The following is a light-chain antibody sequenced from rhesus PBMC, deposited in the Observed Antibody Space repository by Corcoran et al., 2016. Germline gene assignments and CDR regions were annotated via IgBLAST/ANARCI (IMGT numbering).Light chain of an antibody. CDR2: KAY. CDR3: PQYSVSPLT. Sequence: DIQMTQSPSSLSASVGDTVTITCRASQSISSWLAWYQQKPGKSPNLLLYKAYSLQSGVPSRFSGTGTGTDFTLPIHSLQSEYFATYYCPQYSVSPLTFGGGTKVKLK. CDR1: QSISSW. V-gene: IGKV1-22*01. J-gene: IGKJ4*01.